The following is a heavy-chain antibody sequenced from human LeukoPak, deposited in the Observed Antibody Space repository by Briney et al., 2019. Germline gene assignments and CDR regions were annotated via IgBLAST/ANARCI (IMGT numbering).Heavy chain of an antibody. CDR3: ARMIAGTAGMDV. Sequence: PSGTLSLTCSVSGGSISSANWWSWVRQSPGKGLEWIGEIYHSGSTNYSPSLKSRVTMPVDQSNNQFALRLRSVTAADTAVYYCARMIAGTAGMDVWGQGTTVTVSS. V-gene: IGHV4-4*02. D-gene: IGHD2-21*01. CDR1: GGSISSANW. CDR2: IYHSGST. J-gene: IGHJ6*02.